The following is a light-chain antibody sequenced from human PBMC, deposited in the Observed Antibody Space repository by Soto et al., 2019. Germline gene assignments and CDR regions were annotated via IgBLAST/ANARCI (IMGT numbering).Light chain of an antibody. J-gene: IGKJ2*01. Sequence: EIVMTQSPATLSVSPGERATLSCRASQSFDSNLAWYQQKPGQAPRLLIFGASTRASGVPARFSGSGSGTEFTFTLSSLQSEDFAVSYCQQYNDWPSMYTFGQGTKLEMK. CDR1: QSFDSN. V-gene: IGKV3-15*01. CDR2: GAS. CDR3: QQYNDWPSMYT.